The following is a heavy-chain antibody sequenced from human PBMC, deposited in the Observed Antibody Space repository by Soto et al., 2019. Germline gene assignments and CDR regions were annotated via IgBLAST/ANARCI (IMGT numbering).Heavy chain of an antibody. Sequence: QVHLVQSGAEVKKPGASLKVSCKTSGYTFTSYGIVWVRQAPGQGREWMGWISTYNIDTKYAQKFKGRVTMRTDTSTTTAYMELTSLTSDDTAMYYSARGGFAYGYLDFWGQGTLATVSS. CDR2: ISTYNIDT. CDR1: GYTFTSYG. V-gene: IGHV1-18*01. CDR3: ARGGFAYGYLDF. D-gene: IGHD5-18*01. J-gene: IGHJ4*02.